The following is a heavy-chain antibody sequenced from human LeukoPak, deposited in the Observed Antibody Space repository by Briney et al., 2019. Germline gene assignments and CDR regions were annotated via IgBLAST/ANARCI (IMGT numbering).Heavy chain of an antibody. CDR2: INHSGST. CDR1: GFTFSSYW. CDR3: ARGPKYYYGSGSFFS. J-gene: IGHJ4*02. V-gene: IGHV4-34*01. Sequence: GSLRLSCAASGFTFSSYWMSWIRQPPGKGLEGIGEINHSGSTNYNPSLKSRVTISVDTSKNQFSLKLSSVTAADTAVYYCARGPKYYYGSGSFFSWGQGTLVTVSS. D-gene: IGHD3-10*01.